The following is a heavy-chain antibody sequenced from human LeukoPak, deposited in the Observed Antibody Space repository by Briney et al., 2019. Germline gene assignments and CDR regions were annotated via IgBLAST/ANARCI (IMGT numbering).Heavy chain of an antibody. Sequence: GGSLRLSCAASGFTFSRYWTTWVRQAPGKGLEWVANINEDGSEKYYLDSVRGRFTISRDNAKNSLYLQMDSLRAEDTAVYYCARDLSGVTGYTYGRGIDYWGQGTLVTVSS. CDR1: GFTFSRYW. CDR2: INEDGSEK. CDR3: ARDLSGVTGYTYGRGIDY. D-gene: IGHD5-18*01. V-gene: IGHV3-7*01. J-gene: IGHJ4*02.